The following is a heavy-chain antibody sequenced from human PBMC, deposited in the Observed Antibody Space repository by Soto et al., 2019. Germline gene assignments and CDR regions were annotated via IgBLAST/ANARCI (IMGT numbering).Heavy chain of an antibody. D-gene: IGHD5-12*01. CDR3: ARQGGYSGYDYWAPDY. CDR1: GYSFTSYW. Sequence: GSLKISCKGSGYSFTSYWIGWVRQMPGKGLEWMGIIYPGDSDTRYSPSFQGQVTISADKSISTAYLQWSSLKASDTAMYYCARQGGYSGYDYWAPDYWGQGTLVTVSS. V-gene: IGHV5-51*01. J-gene: IGHJ4*02. CDR2: IYPGDSDT.